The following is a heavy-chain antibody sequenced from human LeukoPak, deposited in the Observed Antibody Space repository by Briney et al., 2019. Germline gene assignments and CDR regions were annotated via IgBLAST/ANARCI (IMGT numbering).Heavy chain of an antibody. CDR1: GGSISSYY. D-gene: IGHD4-17*01. J-gene: IGHJ3*02. V-gene: IGHV4-59*01. Sequence: PSETLSLTCTVSGGSISSYYWSWIRQPPGKGLEWIGYIYYSGSTNYNPSLKSRVTISVDTSKNQFSLKLSSVTAADTAVYYCARATTVTTKGAFDIWGQGTMVTVSS. CDR2: IYYSGST. CDR3: ARATTVTTKGAFDI.